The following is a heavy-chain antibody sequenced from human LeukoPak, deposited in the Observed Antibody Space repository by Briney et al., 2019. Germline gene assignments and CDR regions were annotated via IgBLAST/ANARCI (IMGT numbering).Heavy chain of an antibody. Sequence: ASVKVSCKASGYTFTSYYMHWVRQAPGQGLEWMGIINPSGGSTSYAQKFQGRVTMTRDTSTSTVYMELSSLRSDDTAVYYCASLGYCSGGSCYSEAFDIWGQGTMVTVSS. CDR2: INPSGGST. V-gene: IGHV1-46*01. CDR1: GYTFTSYY. J-gene: IGHJ3*02. D-gene: IGHD2-15*01. CDR3: ASLGYCSGGSCYSEAFDI.